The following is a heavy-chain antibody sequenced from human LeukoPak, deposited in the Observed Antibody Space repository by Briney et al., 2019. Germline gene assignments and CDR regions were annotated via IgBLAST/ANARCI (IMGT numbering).Heavy chain of an antibody. Sequence: GGCLRLSCAASGFTFRTYGMSWVRQAPGKGLEWVSAIVSGGTTYYTDSVKGRFTISRDNSKTTLYLQMSSLRAEDTAVYYCAKRDTTMAKGAFDIWGQGTTVTVSS. CDR1: GFTFRTYG. D-gene: IGHD5-18*01. CDR3: AKRDTTMAKGAFDI. V-gene: IGHV3-23*01. CDR2: IVSGGTT. J-gene: IGHJ3*02.